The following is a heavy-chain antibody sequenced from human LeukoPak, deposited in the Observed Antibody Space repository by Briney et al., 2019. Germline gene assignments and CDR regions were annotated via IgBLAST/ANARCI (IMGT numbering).Heavy chain of an antibody. D-gene: IGHD3-22*01. CDR1: GGSISSSNW. Sequence: PSGTLSLTCAVSGGSISSSNWWSWVRQPPGKGLEWIGEIYHSGSTNYNPSLKSRVTISVDTSKNQFSLKLSSVTAADTAVYYCARERTLFPGDSSGYFDYWGQGTLVTVSS. J-gene: IGHJ4*02. CDR3: ARERTLFPGDSSGYFDY. V-gene: IGHV4-4*02. CDR2: IYHSGST.